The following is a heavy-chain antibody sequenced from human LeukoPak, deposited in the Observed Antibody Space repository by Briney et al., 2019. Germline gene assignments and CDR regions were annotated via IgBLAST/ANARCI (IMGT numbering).Heavy chain of an antibody. V-gene: IGHV3-11*01. CDR3: ATDGAGFDT. CDR2: INIGGTNT. J-gene: IGHJ5*02. Sequence: GGSLRLSCAASGFTFNDYYMSWIREAPGKGLEWLSYINIGGTNTHYADSVKGRFTISRDNAKKSLYLEMNNLRAEDTAVYYCATDGAGFDTWGQGVLVTVSS. CDR1: GFTFNDYY.